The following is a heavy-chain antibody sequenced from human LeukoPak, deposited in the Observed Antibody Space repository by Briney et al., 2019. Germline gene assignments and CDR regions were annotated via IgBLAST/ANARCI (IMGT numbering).Heavy chain of an antibody. CDR2: INTDGSST. J-gene: IGHJ5*02. D-gene: IGHD2-2*02. V-gene: IGHV3-74*01. CDR1: GFTFSSYW. CDR3: AREYCSSTSCYNDSWFDP. Sequence: GGSLRLSCAASGFTFSSYWMHWVRQAPGKGLVWVSRINTDGSSTSYADSVKGRFTISRDNAKNTLYLQMNSLRAEDTAVYYCAREYCSSTSCYNDSWFDPWGQGTLVTVSS.